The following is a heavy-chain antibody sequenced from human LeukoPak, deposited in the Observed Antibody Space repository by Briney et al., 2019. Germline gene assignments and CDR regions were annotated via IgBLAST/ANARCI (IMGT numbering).Heavy chain of an antibody. CDR2: INPSGGST. Sequence: ASVKVSCKASGYTFTNYYMHWVRQAPGQGLEWMGIINPSGGSTSYAQKFQGRVTMTRDMSKSTVYMELSSLRSEDTAVYYCAREVYYDSSGSTDAFDIWGQGTMVTVSS. D-gene: IGHD3-22*01. CDR1: GYTFTNYY. J-gene: IGHJ3*02. CDR3: AREVYYDSSGSTDAFDI. V-gene: IGHV1-46*01.